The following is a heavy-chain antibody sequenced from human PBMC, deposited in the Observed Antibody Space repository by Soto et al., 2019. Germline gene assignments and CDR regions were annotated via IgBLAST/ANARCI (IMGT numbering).Heavy chain of an antibody. Sequence: SETLLLTCAVYGGSFIGYYWSWIRQPPGKGLEWIGEINHSGSTNYNPSLKSRVTISVDTSKNQFSLKLSSVTAADTAVYYGASGNYDFWSGYYYGMDVLCQGTLVT. CDR3: ASGNYDFWSGYYYGMDV. CDR1: GGSFIGYY. J-gene: IGHJ6*02. D-gene: IGHD3-3*01. CDR2: INHSGST. V-gene: IGHV4-34*01.